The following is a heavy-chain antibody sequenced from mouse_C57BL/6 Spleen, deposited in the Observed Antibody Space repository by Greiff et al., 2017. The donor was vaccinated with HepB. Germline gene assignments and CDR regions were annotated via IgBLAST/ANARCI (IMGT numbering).Heavy chain of an antibody. J-gene: IGHJ3*01. CDR1: GYTFTSYD. CDR3: ARPLYYGSSPWFAY. D-gene: IGHD1-1*01. Sequence: QVQLKQSGPELVKPGASVKLSCKASGYTFTSYDINWVKQRPGQGLEWIGWIYPRDGSTKYNEKFKGKATLTVDTSSSTAYMELHSLTSEDSAVYFCARPLYYGSSPWFAYWGQGTLVTVSA. V-gene: IGHV1-85*01. CDR2: IYPRDGST.